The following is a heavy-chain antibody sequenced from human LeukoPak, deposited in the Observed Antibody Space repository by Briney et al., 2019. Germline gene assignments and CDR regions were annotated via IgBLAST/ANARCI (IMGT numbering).Heavy chain of an antibody. J-gene: IGHJ4*02. CDR1: GFTFSSYA. CDR3: VKDRWIDY. CDR2: ISSNGDST. V-gene: IGHV3-64D*06. Sequence: GGSLRLSCSVSGFTFSSYAMHWVRQAPGKGLQYVSSISSNGDSTYYAASVEGRFTISRDNSKSTLYLQMSSLRAEDAAVYYCVKDRWIDYWGQGALVTVSS. D-gene: IGHD5-24*01.